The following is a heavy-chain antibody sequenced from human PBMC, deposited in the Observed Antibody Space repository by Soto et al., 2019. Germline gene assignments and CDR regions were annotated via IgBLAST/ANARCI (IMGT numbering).Heavy chain of an antibody. J-gene: IGHJ4*02. CDR3: ARWLRGTPDY. CDR1: GLTFTTSW. V-gene: IGHV3-7*04. Sequence: PGGSLRLSCAASGLTFTTSWMGWVRQAPGRGLEWVANISPDGSGEYYVDSVRGRFTISRDNAKNSLYLQMNSLRAEDMAIYYCARWLRGTPDYWGQGTLVTVSS. D-gene: IGHD3-10*01. CDR2: ISPDGSGE.